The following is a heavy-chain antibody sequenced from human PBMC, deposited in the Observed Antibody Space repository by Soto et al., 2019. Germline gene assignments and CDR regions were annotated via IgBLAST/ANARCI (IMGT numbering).Heavy chain of an antibody. Sequence: GASVKVSCKASGGTFSSYTISWVRQAPGQGLEWMGWMNPNSGNTGYAQKFQGRVTMTRNTSISTAYMELSSLRSEDTAVYYCARPQQWLVQNGKNPHFGYWGQGTLVTVSS. CDR2: MNPNSGNT. V-gene: IGHV1-8*02. CDR1: GGTFSSYT. D-gene: IGHD6-19*01. CDR3: ARPQQWLVQNGKNPHFGY. J-gene: IGHJ4*02.